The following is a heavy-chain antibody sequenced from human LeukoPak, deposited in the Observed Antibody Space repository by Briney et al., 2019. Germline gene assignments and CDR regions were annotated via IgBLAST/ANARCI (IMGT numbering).Heavy chain of an antibody. V-gene: IGHV3-7*01. CDR1: GFTFSDYW. D-gene: IGHD3-10*01. J-gene: IGHJ4*02. Sequence: GGSLRLSCAGSGFTFSDYWVTWVRQAPGKGLEWVANIKENGSEKYYVDSVKGRFTISRDNAKNSLYLQMNSLRAEDTAVYYCAREGEYYGSGSFSYVYWGQGTLVTVSS. CDR3: AREGEYYGSGSFSYVY. CDR2: IKENGSEK.